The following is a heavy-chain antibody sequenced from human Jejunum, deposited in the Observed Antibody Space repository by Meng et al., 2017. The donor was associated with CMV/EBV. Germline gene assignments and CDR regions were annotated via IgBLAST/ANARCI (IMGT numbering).Heavy chain of an antibody. Sequence: SFWLSWVRRAPRKGLECVANIKQDGSEEYYVDSVKGRFTISRDNAKNSLYLQMNSLRAEDTAVYYCARQVAGTRGYYYYYYGIDVWGQGTTVTVSS. CDR1: SFW. D-gene: IGHD6-19*01. CDR2: IKQDGSEE. CDR3: ARQVAGTRGYYYYYYGIDV. J-gene: IGHJ6*02. V-gene: IGHV3-7*01.